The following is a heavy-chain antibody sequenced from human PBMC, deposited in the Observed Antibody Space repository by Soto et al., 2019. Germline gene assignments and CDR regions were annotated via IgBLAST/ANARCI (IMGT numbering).Heavy chain of an antibody. J-gene: IGHJ3*02. V-gene: IGHV3-33*01. D-gene: IGHD1-26*01. CDR1: GFTFSSYG. Sequence: GGSLRLSCAASGFTFSSYGMHWVRQAPGKGLEWVAVIWYDGSNKYYADSVKGRFTISRDNSKNTLYLQMNSLRAEDTAVYYCARASWELHAFDIWGQGTMVTVSS. CDR2: IWYDGSNK. CDR3: ARASWELHAFDI.